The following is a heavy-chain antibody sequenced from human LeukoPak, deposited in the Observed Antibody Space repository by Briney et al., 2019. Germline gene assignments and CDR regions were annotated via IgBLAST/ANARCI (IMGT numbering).Heavy chain of an antibody. V-gene: IGHV3-30-3*01. CDR3: ATVGHGGNWDRGRADY. D-gene: IGHD7-27*01. J-gene: IGHJ4*02. Sequence: AESLRLSCAASGFTVSSYSMRWVRQAPGKGLEWEAVISSDGSNKYYADSVKGRFTISRDNSKNTLYLQMNSLRAEETTVYYCATVGHGGNWDRGRADYWGQGTLITVSS. CDR2: ISSDGSNK. CDR1: GFTVSSYS.